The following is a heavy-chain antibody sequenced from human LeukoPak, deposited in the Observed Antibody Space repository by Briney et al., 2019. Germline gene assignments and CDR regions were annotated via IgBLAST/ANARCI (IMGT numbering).Heavy chain of an antibody. Sequence: DYYMSWIRQPPGKGLEWIGYIYYSGSTYYNPSLKSRVTISVDTSKNQFSLKLSSVTAADTAVYYCARVADIAGWFDPWGQGTLVTVSS. D-gene: IGHD2-15*01. CDR2: IYYSGST. CDR3: ARVADIAGWFDP. V-gene: IGHV4-30-4*08. J-gene: IGHJ5*02. CDR1: DYY.